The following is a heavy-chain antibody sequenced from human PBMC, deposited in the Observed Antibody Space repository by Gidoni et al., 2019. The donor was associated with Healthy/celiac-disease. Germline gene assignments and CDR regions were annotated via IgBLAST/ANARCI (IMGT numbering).Heavy chain of an antibody. CDR3: ARGKGSGGVNWFDP. CDR2: IYYSGST. CDR1: GGSISSYY. V-gene: IGHV4-59*01. J-gene: IGHJ5*02. Sequence: QVQLQESGPGLVKPSETLSLTCTVSGGSISSYYWSWIRQPPGKGLEWIGYIYYSGSTNYNPSLKSRVTISVDTSKNQFSLKLSSVTAADTAVYYCARGKGSGGVNWFDPWGQGTLVTVSS. D-gene: IGHD2-15*01.